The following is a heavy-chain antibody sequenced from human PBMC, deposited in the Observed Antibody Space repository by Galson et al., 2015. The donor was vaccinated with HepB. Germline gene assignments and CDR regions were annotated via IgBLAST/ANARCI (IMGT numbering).Heavy chain of an antibody. J-gene: IGHJ2*01. D-gene: IGHD6-19*01. V-gene: IGHV4-30-4*01. CDR2: IYYSGST. CDR1: GGSISSGDYY. CDR3: ARERGVAVAGTYWYFDL. Sequence: TLSLTCTVSGGSISSGDYYWSWIRQPPGKGLEWIGYIYYSGSTYYNPSLKSRVTISVDTSKNQFSLKLSSVTAADTAVYYCARERGVAVAGTYWYFDLWGRGTLVTVSS.